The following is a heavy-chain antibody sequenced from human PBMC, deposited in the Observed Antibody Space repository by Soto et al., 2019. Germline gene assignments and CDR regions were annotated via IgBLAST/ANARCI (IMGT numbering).Heavy chain of an antibody. D-gene: IGHD3-3*01. CDR1: GGTFSSYA. J-gene: IGHJ4*02. CDR3: ARESRGYDFWSGYTTFDY. V-gene: IGHV1-69*01. CDR2: IIPIFGTA. Sequence: QVQLVQSGAEVKKPGSSVKVSCKASGGTFSSYAISWVRQAPGQGLEWMGGIIPIFGTANYAQKIQGRVTITADESTSTAYMELSSLRSEDTAVYYCARESRGYDFWSGYTTFDYWGQGTLVTVSS.